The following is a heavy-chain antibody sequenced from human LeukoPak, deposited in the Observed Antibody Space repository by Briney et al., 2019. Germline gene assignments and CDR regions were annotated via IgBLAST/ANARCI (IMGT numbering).Heavy chain of an antibody. D-gene: IGHD2-2*01. CDR2: IYTSGST. V-gene: IGHV4-4*07. Sequence: SETLSLTCTVSGGSISSFYWSWIRQPAGKGLEWIGRIYTSGSTNYNPSLKSRVTISVDKSKKQFSLKLSSVTAADTAVYYCATASSGYCTSTSCYATFDYWGQGTLVTVSP. CDR1: GGSISSFY. J-gene: IGHJ4*02. CDR3: ATASSGYCTSTSCYATFDY.